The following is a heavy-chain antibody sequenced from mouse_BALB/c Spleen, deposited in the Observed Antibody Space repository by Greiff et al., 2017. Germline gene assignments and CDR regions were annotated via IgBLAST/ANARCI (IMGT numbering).Heavy chain of an antibody. CDR2: IYPGDGDT. CDR3: ARYDDDSSAMDY. Sequence: QVQLQQSGAELVRPGSSVKISCKASGYAFSSYWMNWVKQRPGQGLEWIGQIYPGDGDTNYNGKFKGKATLTADKSSSTAYMQLSSLTSEDSAVYFCARYDDDSSAMDYWGQGTSVTVSS. J-gene: IGHJ4*01. D-gene: IGHD2-4*01. V-gene: IGHV1-80*01. CDR1: GYAFSSYW.